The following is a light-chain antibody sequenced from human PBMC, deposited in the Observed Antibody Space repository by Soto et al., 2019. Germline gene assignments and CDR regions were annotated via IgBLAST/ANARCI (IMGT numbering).Light chain of an antibody. J-gene: IGKJ1*01. CDR3: QQYDSWT. V-gene: IGKV3-20*01. CDR1: QSIISPY. Sequence: EIVFTQAPGTLSLSPGERSTLSCRASQSIISPYLAWYQQKPGQAPRLLIDGASSRATGVPDRFSGSGSGTDFTLTISRLEPEDFAVYYCQQYDSWTFGQGTRWIS. CDR2: GAS.